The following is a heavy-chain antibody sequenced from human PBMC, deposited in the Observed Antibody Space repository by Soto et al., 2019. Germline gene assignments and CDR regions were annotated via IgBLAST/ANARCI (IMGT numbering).Heavy chain of an antibody. CDR3: ASNWNDGLFDY. D-gene: IGHD1-20*01. J-gene: IGHJ4*02. V-gene: IGHV1-46*01. CDR1: GYTFTSYY. CDR2: INPSGGST. Sequence: ASVKVSCKASGYTFTSYYMHWVRQAPGQGLEWMGIINPSGGSTSYAQKFQGRVTITADKSTSTAYMELSSLRSEDTAVYYCASNWNDGLFDYWGQGTLVTVSS.